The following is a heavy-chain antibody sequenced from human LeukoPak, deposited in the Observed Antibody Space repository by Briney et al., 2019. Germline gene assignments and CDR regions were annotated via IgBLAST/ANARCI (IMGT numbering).Heavy chain of an antibody. CDR1: GGSFSGYY. J-gene: IGHJ4*02. V-gene: IGHV4-34*01. Sequence: SETLSLTCAVYGGSFSGYYWSWIRQPPGKGLEWIGEINHSGSTNYNPSLKSRVTISVDTSKNQFSLKLSSVTAADTAVYYCARGGGRIRLWTGYFDYWGQGTLVTVSS. CDR2: INHSGST. CDR3: ARGGGRIRLWTGYFDY. D-gene: IGHD5-18*01.